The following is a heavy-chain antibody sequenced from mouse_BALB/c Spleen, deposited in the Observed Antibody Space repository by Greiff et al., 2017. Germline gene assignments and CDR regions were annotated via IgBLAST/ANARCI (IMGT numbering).Heavy chain of an antibody. Sequence: VQGVESGPGLVAPSQSLSITCTVSGFSLTSYGVHWVRQPPGKGLEWLGVIWAGGSTNYNSALMSRLSISKDNSKSQVFLKMNSLQTDDTAMYYCARERGGYYAMDYWGQGTSVTVSS. CDR2: IWAGGST. V-gene: IGHV2-9*02. CDR1: GFSLTSYG. D-gene: IGHD1-1*02. J-gene: IGHJ4*01. CDR3: ARERGGYYAMDY.